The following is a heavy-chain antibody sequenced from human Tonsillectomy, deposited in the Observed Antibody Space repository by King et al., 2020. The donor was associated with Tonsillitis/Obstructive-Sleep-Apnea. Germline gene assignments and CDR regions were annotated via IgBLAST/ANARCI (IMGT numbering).Heavy chain of an antibody. CDR3: ARVSTVTTSAIYYYYGMDV. V-gene: IGHV1-18*01. D-gene: IGHD4-11*01. Sequence: VQLVESGAEVKKPGASVKVSCKASGYTFTSYGISWVRQAPGQGLEWMGWISAYNGNTNYAQKLQGRVTMTTETSTSTAYMELRSLRSDDTAVYYCARVSTVTTSAIYYYYGMDVWGQGTTVTVSS. CDR2: ISAYNGNT. CDR1: GYTFTSYG. J-gene: IGHJ6*02.